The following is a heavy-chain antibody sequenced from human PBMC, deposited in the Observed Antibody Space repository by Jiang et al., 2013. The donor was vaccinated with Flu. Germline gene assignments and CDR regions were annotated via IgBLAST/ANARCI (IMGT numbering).Heavy chain of an antibody. Sequence: VQLVESGGGAVQPGRSLRLPCAASGFTFSSYGMHWVRQAPGKGLEWVAIIWFDGSNKYYGDSVKGRFTISRDNSKNTLYLQMNSLRAEDTAIYYCARDNADDWYYDLWGRGHPGHCLL. CDR1: GFTFSSYG. CDR2: IWFDGSNK. CDR3: ARDNADDWYYDL. V-gene: IGHV3-33*01. J-gene: IGHJ2*01.